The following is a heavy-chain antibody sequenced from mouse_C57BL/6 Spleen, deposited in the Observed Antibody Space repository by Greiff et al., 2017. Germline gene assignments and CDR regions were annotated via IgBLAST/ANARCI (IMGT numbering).Heavy chain of an antibody. Sequence: EVQLVESGGDLVKPGGSLKLSCAASGFTFSSYGMSWVRQTPDKRLEWVATISSGGSYTYYPDSVKGRFTISRDNAKNTLYLQMSSLKSEDTAMYYCARQNYSNYGDYWGQGTTLTVSS. J-gene: IGHJ2*01. V-gene: IGHV5-6*01. CDR2: ISSGGSYT. CDR1: GFTFSSYG. CDR3: ARQNYSNYGDY. D-gene: IGHD2-5*01.